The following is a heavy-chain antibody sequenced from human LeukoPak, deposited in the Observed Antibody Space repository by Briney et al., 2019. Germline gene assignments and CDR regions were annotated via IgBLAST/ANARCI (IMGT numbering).Heavy chain of an antibody. CDR2: IGGTGVRT. CDR3: AKDRTIMITFGGVIDY. V-gene: IGHV3-23*01. Sequence: GGSLRLSCASSGFTFSSYAMSWVRQAPGKGLEWVSTIGGTGVRTYYADSVKGRFTISRDNSKNTLYLQINSLRAEDTAVYYCAKDRTIMITFGGVIDYWGQGTLVTVSS. CDR1: GFTFSSYA. D-gene: IGHD3-16*01. J-gene: IGHJ4*02.